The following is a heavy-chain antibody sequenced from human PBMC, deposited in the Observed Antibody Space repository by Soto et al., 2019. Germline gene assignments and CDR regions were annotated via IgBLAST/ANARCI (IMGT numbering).Heavy chain of an antibody. CDR3: TKVVATVSHIDN. CDR2: VDAGGFST. J-gene: IGHJ4*02. V-gene: IGHV3-23*01. D-gene: IGHD2-15*01. Sequence: EVQLLESGGGLVSPGGSLRLSCAVSGFTFTNFAMGWVRQAPGQGLEWVSVVDAGGFSTFYAVSVTGSFTISRDNTEKTVQLQRTMLRAEDTALYYCTKVVATVSHIDNWGQGALVTGSS. CDR1: GFTFTNFA.